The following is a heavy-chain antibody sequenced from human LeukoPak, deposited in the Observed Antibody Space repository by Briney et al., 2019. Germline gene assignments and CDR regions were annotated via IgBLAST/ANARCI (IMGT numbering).Heavy chain of an antibody. Sequence: PGGSLRLSCAASGFIFSSYSMNWVRQAPGKGLEWVSSISSSSTYIYYADSVKGRFTISRDNAKNSLYLQMNSLRVEDTAVYYCARDGGVLPVVKLNWFDPEGQGTLVTVSS. CDR3: ARDGGVLPVVKLNWFDP. CDR2: ISSSSTYI. D-gene: IGHD2-2*01. V-gene: IGHV3-21*01. CDR1: GFIFSSYS. J-gene: IGHJ5*02.